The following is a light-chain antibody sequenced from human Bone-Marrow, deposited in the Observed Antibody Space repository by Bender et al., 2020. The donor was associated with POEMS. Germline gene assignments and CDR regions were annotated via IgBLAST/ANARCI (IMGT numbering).Light chain of an antibody. CDR2: DVN. Sequence: QSALTQPASVSGSPGQSITISCTGSSSDVGNYNLVSWYQQHPGKAPKLIIYDVNKRPSGVSNRFSGSQSGNTASLTISGLQAEDEADYYCSSYAGSNTVVFGGGTKLIVV. CDR3: SSYAGSNTVV. V-gene: IGLV2-23*02. J-gene: IGLJ2*01. CDR1: SSDVGNYNL.